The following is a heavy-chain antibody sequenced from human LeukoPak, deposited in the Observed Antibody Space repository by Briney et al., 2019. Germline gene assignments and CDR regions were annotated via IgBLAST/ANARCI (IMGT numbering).Heavy chain of an antibody. V-gene: IGHV3-23*01. J-gene: IGHJ6*03. CDR3: AKTYSSSRAHYYYYYYMGV. CDR2: ISNSGGSS. Sequence: GGSLRLSCAASGLTFTTAWMSWVRQAPGKGLEWVSAISNSGGSSFYADSVKGRFTISRDNSKNTLYLQVNSLRAEDTAVYYCAKTYSSSRAHYYYYYYMGVWGKGTTVTVSS. CDR1: GLTFTTAW. D-gene: IGHD6-13*01.